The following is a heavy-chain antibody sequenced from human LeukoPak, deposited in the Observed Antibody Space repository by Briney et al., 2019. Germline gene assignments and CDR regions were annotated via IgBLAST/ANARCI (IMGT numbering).Heavy chain of an antibody. D-gene: IGHD3-22*01. CDR1: GFTFSIYA. J-gene: IGHJ4*02. CDR3: AKDRPNYYGSNGHYYRRDGDY. V-gene: IGHV3-23*01. CDR2: ITSSGDGT. Sequence: SGGSLRLSCAASGFTFSIYAMSWVRQAPGKGLQWVSSITSSGDGTYYADSVKGRFTISRDNSENILYLQMNSQRVEDTAVYFCAKDRPNYYGSNGHYYRRDGDYWGQGTLVTVSS.